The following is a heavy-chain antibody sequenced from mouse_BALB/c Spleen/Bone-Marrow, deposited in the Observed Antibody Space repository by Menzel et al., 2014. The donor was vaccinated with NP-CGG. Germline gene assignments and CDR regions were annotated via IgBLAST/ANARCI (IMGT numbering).Heavy chain of an antibody. V-gene: IGHV14-3*02. J-gene: IGHJ1*01. CDR1: GSNIKDTY. CDR3: ASYYYGRYFDV. CDR2: IDPANGNT. Sequence: VQLQQSGAELVKPGASVKLSCTASGSNIKDTYMHWVKQRPEQGLEWIGRIDPANGNTKYDPKFQGKATITADTSSNTAYLQLSSLTSEDTAVYYCASYYYGRYFDVWGAGTTVTVSS. D-gene: IGHD1-1*01.